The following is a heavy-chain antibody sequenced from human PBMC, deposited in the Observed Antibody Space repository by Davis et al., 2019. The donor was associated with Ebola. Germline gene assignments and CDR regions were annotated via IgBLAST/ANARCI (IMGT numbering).Heavy chain of an antibody. D-gene: IGHD3-9*01. CDR1: GYTFTSYG. CDR2: ISAYNGNT. CDR3: ARDPTYYDILTGYYTYAKYDWFDP. J-gene: IGHJ5*02. Sequence: AASVKVSCKASGYTFTSYGISWVRQAPGQGLEWMGWISAYNGNTNYAQKLQGRVTMTTDTSTSTAYMELRSLRSDDTAVYYCARDPTYYDILTGYYTYAKYDWFDPWGQGTLVTVSS. V-gene: IGHV1-18*01.